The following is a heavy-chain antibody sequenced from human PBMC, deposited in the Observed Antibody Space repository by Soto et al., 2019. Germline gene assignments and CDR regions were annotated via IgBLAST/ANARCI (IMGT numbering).Heavy chain of an antibody. CDR1: GDSIIGIYH. V-gene: IGHV4-38-2*02. D-gene: IGHD2-15*01. Sequence: PSETLSLTCAVSGDSIIGIYHWAWIRQPPGRSLEWIASIYPTGTTYYTPSLKSRVTMSVDTSKNQFSLKLSSVTAADTAVYYCAREGGGYCSGGSCYSANWFDPWGQGTLVTVSS. CDR2: IYPTGTT. CDR3: AREGGGYCSGGSCYSANWFDP. J-gene: IGHJ5*02.